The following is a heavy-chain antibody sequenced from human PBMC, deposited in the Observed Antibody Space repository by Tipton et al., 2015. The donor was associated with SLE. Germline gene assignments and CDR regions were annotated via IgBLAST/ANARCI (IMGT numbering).Heavy chain of an antibody. CDR2: IYSGGST. D-gene: IGHD6-19*01. CDR1: GFTFSSYA. Sequence: SLRLSCAASGFTFSSYAMSWVRQTPGKGLEWVSVIYSGGSTYYADSVKGRFTISRDNSKNTLYLQMNSLRAEDTAVYYCAKDDRAVAGSRCWGQGTLVTVSA. V-gene: IGHV3-23*03. CDR3: AKDDRAVAGSRC. J-gene: IGHJ4*02.